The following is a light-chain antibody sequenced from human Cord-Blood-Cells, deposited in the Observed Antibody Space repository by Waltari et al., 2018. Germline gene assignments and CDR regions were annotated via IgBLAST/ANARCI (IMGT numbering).Light chain of an antibody. CDR2: EVS. J-gene: IGLJ1*01. V-gene: IGLV2-14*01. Sequence: QSALTQPASGSGFPGQSITLSCTGPSSDVGGYNYVSSYQQHPGKAPKLMIYEVSNRPSGVSNRFSGSKSGNTASLTISGLQAEDEADYYCSSYTSSSTPYVFGTGTKVTVL. CDR1: SSDVGGYNY. CDR3: SSYTSSSTPYV.